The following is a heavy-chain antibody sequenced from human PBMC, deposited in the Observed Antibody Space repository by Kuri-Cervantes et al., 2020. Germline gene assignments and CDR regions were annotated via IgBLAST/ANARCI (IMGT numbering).Heavy chain of an antibody. CDR2: IYYSGST. V-gene: IGHV4-31*02. D-gene: IGHD3-16*02. CDR3: ARDESLFRYFDY. Sequence: WIRQHPGKGLEWIGYIYYSGSTYYNPSLKSRVTMSVDTSKNQFSLKLSSVTAADTAVYYCARDESLFRYFDYWGQGTLVTVSS. J-gene: IGHJ4*02.